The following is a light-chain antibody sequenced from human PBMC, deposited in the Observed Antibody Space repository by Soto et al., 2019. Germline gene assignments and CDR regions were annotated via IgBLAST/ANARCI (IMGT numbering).Light chain of an antibody. CDR2: EVS. CDR1: TTDVGGYNY. J-gene: IGLJ2*01. Sequence: QSFLTQPASVSESPGQSITISCTGTTTDVGGYNYVSWYQQHPGKAPKLMIHEVSNRPSGVSNRFSGSKSGNTASLTISGLQAEDEADYYCSSFTSTSTYVLFGGGTKVTVL. CDR3: SSFTSTSTYVL. V-gene: IGLV2-14*01.